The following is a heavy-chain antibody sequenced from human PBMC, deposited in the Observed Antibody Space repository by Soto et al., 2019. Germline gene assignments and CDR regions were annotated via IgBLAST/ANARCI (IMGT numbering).Heavy chain of an antibody. CDR3: ARDQNGSPHFDY. CDR2: IYYSGST. V-gene: IGHV4-59*01. CDR1: GASIRSYY. D-gene: IGHD1-26*01. Sequence: QVQLQESGPGLVKPSETLSLTCTVSGASIRSYYWSWIRQPPGKGLEWIGFIYYSGSTNYNPSLKSRVTISVDTSKNQSSLRVSSVTAADTAVYYCARDQNGSPHFDYWGQGTLVTVSS. J-gene: IGHJ4*02.